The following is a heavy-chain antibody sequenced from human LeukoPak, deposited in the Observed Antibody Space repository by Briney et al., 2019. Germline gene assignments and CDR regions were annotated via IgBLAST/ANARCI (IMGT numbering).Heavy chain of an antibody. V-gene: IGHV1-8*03. CDR1: GYTFTSYD. D-gene: IGHD6-13*01. CDR2: MNPNSGNT. J-gene: IGHJ4*02. Sequence: ASVKVSCKASGYTFTSYDINWVRQATGQGLEWMGWMNPNSGNTGYAQKFQGRVTITRNTSISTAYMEPSSLRSEDTAVYYCARGSSWYGGGVDYWGQGTLVTVSS. CDR3: ARGSSWYGGGVDY.